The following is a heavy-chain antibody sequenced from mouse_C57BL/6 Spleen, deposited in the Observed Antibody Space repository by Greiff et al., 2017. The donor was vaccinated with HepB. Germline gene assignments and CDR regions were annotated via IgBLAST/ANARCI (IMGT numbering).Heavy chain of an antibody. CDR2: IDPSDSYT. J-gene: IGHJ4*01. CDR3: ARQLRLHLPMDY. D-gene: IGHD3-2*02. Sequence: QVQLQQPGAELVMPGASVKLSCKASGYTFTSYWMHWVKQRPGQGLEWIGEIDPSDSYTNYNQKFKGKSTLTVDKSSSTAYMQLSSLTSEDSAVYYCARQLRLHLPMDYWGQGTSVTVSS. CDR1: GYTFTSYW. V-gene: IGHV1-69*01.